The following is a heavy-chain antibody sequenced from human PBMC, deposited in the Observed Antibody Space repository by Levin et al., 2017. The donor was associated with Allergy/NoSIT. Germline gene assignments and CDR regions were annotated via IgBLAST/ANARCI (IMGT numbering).Heavy chain of an antibody. V-gene: IGHV3-7*01. CDR1: GFTFSTYW. Sequence: GGSLRLSCAASGFTFSTYWMSWVRQIPGKGLEWVANIKQDESEKNYVDSVKGRFTISRDNAKTSLYLLMNSLRVEDTAGYYCAGEFGGDYANGAAGNWGQGTLVSVSS. J-gene: IGHJ4*02. D-gene: IGHD4-17*01. CDR2: IKQDESEK. CDR3: AGEFGGDYANGAAGN.